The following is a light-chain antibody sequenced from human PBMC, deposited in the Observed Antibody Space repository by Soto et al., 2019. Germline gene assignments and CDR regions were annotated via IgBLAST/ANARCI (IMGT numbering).Light chain of an antibody. V-gene: IGKV3-15*01. Sequence: EILMTQSPATLSVSPGERVTLSCRASQSVDGNLAWYQQKPGQAPRLLIYGASTRATGISARFSGSGSGTEFTLTTSSLKSQDFEVYYCQQYNTRRTFGQGTKVDIK. CDR1: QSVDGN. J-gene: IGKJ1*01. CDR3: QQYNTRRT. CDR2: GAS.